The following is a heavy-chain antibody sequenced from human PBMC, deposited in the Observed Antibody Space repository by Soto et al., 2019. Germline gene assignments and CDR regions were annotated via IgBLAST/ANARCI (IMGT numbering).Heavy chain of an antibody. CDR1: GFTFSIYS. CDR3: ARGAYLNWFDP. V-gene: IGHV3-48*01. CDR2: ISSSSSTI. Sequence: GGSLRLSCAASGFTFSIYSMNWFRQAPGKGLEWVSYISSSSSTIYYADSVKGRFTISRDNAKNSLYLQMNSLRAEDTAVYYCARGAYLNWFDPWGQGTLVTVSS. J-gene: IGHJ5*02.